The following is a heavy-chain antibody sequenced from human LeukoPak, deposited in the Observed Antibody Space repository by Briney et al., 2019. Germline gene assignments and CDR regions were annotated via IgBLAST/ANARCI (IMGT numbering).Heavy chain of an antibody. CDR2: IYYSGST. V-gene: IGHV4-30-4*01. CDR3: ARIGGITMVRGVPGYYFDY. CDR1: GGSNSSGDYY. Sequence: SETLSLTCTVSGGSNSSGDYYWSWIRQPPGKGLERIGYIYYSGSTYYNPSLKSRVTISVDTSKNQFSLKLSSVTAADTAVYYCARIGGITMVRGVPGYYFDYWGQGTLVTVSS. J-gene: IGHJ4*02. D-gene: IGHD3-10*01.